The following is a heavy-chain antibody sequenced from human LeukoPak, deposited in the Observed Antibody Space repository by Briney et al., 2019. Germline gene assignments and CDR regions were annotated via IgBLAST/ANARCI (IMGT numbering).Heavy chain of an antibody. D-gene: IGHD3-10*01. CDR2: ISSSGSTI. V-gene: IGHV3-11*01. Sequence: GGSLRLSCAASGFTFSDDYMSWIRQAPGKGLEWVSYISSSGSTIYYADSVKGRFTISRDNAKNSLYLQMNSLRAEDTAVYYCARDRVTMVRGVHNYFDYWGQGTLVTVSS. CDR1: GFTFSDDY. CDR3: ARDRVTMVRGVHNYFDY. J-gene: IGHJ4*02.